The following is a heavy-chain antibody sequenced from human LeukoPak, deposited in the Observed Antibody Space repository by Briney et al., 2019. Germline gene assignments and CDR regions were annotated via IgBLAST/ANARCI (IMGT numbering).Heavy chain of an antibody. D-gene: IGHD3-22*01. CDR1: GYTFTGYY. CDR2: INPNSGGT. CDR3: ARMYYDSSGYYPR. V-gene: IGHV1-2*06. Sequence: GASVKVSRKASGYTFTGYYMHWVRQAPGQGLEWMGRINPNSGGTNYAQKFQGRVTMTRDTSISTAYMELSRLRSDDTAVYYCARMYYDSSGYYPRWGQGTLVTVSS. J-gene: IGHJ4*02.